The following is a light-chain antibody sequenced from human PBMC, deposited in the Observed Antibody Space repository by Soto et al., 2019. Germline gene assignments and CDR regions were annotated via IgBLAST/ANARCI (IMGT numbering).Light chain of an antibody. CDR3: QQSSNTPIT. Sequence: DIQMTQSPSSLSASVGDRVTITCRASQTISRSLNWYQHKPGTAPRVLIYDAYTLSSGVPSRFSGSGSGTDFSLTISSLQPEDFATYYCQQSSNTPITFGGVTKVDIK. CDR2: DAY. V-gene: IGKV1-39*01. J-gene: IGKJ4*01. CDR1: QTISRS.